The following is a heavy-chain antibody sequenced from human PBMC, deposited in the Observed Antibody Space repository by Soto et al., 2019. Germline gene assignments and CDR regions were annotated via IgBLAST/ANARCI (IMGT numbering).Heavy chain of an antibody. D-gene: IGHD4-17*01. V-gene: IGHV1-18*04. Sequence: QVQLVQSGAEVKKPGASVKVSCKASGYTFTSYGISWVRQAPGQVLEWMGWISAYNGNTNYAQKLQGRVTMTTDTSTSTAYMELRSLRSDDTAVYYCARNRDYGDYPSSGMDVWGQGTTVTVSS. CDR1: GYTFTSYG. J-gene: IGHJ6*02. CDR3: ARNRDYGDYPSSGMDV. CDR2: ISAYNGNT.